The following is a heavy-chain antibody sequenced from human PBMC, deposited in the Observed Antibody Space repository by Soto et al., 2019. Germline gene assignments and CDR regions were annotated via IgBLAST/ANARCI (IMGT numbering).Heavy chain of an antibody. CDR1: GGSISSYY. Sequence: SETLSLTCTVSGGSISSYYWSWIRQPPGKGLEWIGYIYYSGSTNYNPSLKSRVTISVDTSKNQFSLKLSSVTAADTAVYYCARDGYCSGGSCPKYFQHWGQGTLVTVSS. D-gene: IGHD2-15*01. CDR3: ARDGYCSGGSCPKYFQH. CDR2: IYYSGST. J-gene: IGHJ1*01. V-gene: IGHV4-59*01.